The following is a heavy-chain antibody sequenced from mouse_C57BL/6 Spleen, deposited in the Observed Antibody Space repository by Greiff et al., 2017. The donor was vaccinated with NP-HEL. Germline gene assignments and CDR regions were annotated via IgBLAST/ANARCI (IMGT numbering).Heavy chain of an antibody. V-gene: IGHV1-50*01. CDR3: ARAGTGY. Sequence: QVQLQQPGAELVKPGASVKLSCKASGYTFTSYWMQWVKQRPGQGLEWIGEIDPSDSYTNYNQKFKGKATLTVDTSSSTAYMQLSSLTSEDSAVYYCARAGTGYWGKGTTLTVSS. CDR2: IDPSDSYT. CDR1: GYTFTSYW. D-gene: IGHD4-1*01. J-gene: IGHJ2*01.